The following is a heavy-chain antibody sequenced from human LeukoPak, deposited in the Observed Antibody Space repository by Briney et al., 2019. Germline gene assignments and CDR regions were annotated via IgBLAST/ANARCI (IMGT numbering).Heavy chain of an antibody. V-gene: IGHV1-18*01. CDR1: GYTFTSYG. Sequence: ASVKVSCKASGYTFTSYGISWVRQAPGQGLEWMGWISAYNGNTNYAQKLQGRVTMTTDTSTSTAYMELRSLRSDDTAVYYCARDARYSDYYYYGMDVWGQGTTVTVSS. CDR3: ARDARYSDYYYYGMDV. D-gene: IGHD3-9*01. J-gene: IGHJ6*02. CDR2: ISAYNGNT.